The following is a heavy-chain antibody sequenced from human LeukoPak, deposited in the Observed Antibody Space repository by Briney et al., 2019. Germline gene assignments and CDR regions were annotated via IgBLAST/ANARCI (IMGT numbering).Heavy chain of an antibody. CDR2: IYPGDSDT. CDR1: GYSFTSYW. V-gene: IGHV5-51*01. D-gene: IGHD6-19*01. CDR3: ARHHAVAGLGNAFDI. Sequence: GESLKISCKGSGYSFTSYWTGGVRQMPGKVLEWMGIIYPGDSDTRYSPSFQGQVTISADKSISTAYLQWSSLKASDTAMYYCARHHAVAGLGNAFDIWGQGTMVTVSS. J-gene: IGHJ3*02.